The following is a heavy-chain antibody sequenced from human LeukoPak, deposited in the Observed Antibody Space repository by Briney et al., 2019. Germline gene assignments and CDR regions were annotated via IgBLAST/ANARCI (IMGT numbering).Heavy chain of an antibody. CDR1: GYSFTSYW. V-gene: IGHV5-51*01. Sequence: GESLKISCKGSGYSFTSYWIGWVRQMPGKGLEWMGIIYPGDSDTRYSPSFQGQVTISADKSISTAYLQWSSLKASDTAMYYCARGPSRSITGTTALQPFDYGGQGTLVTVSS. CDR2: IYPGDSDT. J-gene: IGHJ4*02. D-gene: IGHD1-7*01. CDR3: ARGPSRSITGTTALQPFDY.